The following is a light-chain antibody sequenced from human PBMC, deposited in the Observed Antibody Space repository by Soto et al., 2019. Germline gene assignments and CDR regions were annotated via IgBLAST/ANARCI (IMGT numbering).Light chain of an antibody. CDR3: TSFSSSTSLYV. Sequence: QSALTQPASVSGSLGQSITISCTGTTRDIAGYNYISWYQQLPGKAPKLMTYQVTIRPSGISNRFSGSKSGNTASLTISGLQAEDEADYYCTSFSSSTSLYVFGTGTKVTVL. CDR2: QVT. CDR1: TRDIAGYNY. V-gene: IGLV2-14*01. J-gene: IGLJ1*01.